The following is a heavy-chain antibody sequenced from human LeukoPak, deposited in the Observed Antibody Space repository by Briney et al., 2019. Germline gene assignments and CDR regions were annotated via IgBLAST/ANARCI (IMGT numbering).Heavy chain of an antibody. D-gene: IGHD7-27*01. CDR3: ARGIELGIGYYYYYMDV. CDR1: GYTFTGYY. Sequence: ASVKVSCKASGYTFTGYYVHWVRQAPGKGLEWMGWINPNTGGTNYAQKFQGRVTMTRDTSISTAYMELSRLRSDDTAVYYCARGIELGIGYYYYYMDVWGKGTTVTISS. J-gene: IGHJ6*03. V-gene: IGHV1-2*02. CDR2: INPNTGGT.